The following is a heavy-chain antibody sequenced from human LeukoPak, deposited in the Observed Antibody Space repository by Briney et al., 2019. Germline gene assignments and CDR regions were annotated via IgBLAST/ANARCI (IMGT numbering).Heavy chain of an antibody. CDR3: ARGGGNYYDSSGSFRFDY. CDR2: IYYSGST. J-gene: IGHJ4*02. Sequence: SSETLSLTCTVSGGSISSGDYYWSWIRQPPGKGLEWIVYIYYSGSTYYNPSLKSRVTISVYTSKNQFSLKLSSVTAADTAVYYCARGGGNYYDSSGSFRFDYWGQGTLVTVSS. CDR1: GGSISSGDYY. D-gene: IGHD3-22*01. V-gene: IGHV4-30-4*01.